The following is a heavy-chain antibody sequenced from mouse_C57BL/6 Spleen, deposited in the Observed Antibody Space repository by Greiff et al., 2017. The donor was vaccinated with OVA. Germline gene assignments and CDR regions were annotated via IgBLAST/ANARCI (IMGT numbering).Heavy chain of an antibody. J-gene: IGHJ2*01. V-gene: IGHV5-4*01. D-gene: IGHD4-1*01. Sequence: EVKVVESGGGLVKPGGSLKLSCAASGFTFSSYAMSWVRQTPEKRLEWVATISDGGSYTYYPDNVKGRFTISRDNAKNNLYLQMSHLKSEDTAMYYCAREALGGYFDYWGQGTTLTVSS. CDR1: GFTFSSYA. CDR3: AREALGGYFDY. CDR2: ISDGGSYT.